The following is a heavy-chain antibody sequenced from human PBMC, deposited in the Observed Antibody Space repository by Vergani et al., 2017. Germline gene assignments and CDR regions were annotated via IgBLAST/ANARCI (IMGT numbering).Heavy chain of an antibody. CDR1: GVSISSYY. Sequence: QVQLQESGPGLVKPSETLSLTCTVSGVSISSYYWSWIRQPAGKGLEWIGRIYTSGSTNYNPSLKSRVTMSVDTSKNQFSLKLSSVTAADTAVYYCARVPGLLGYNKGVNWFDPWGQGTLVTVSS. CDR2: IYTSGST. V-gene: IGHV4-4*07. D-gene: IGHD1-1*01. J-gene: IGHJ5*02. CDR3: ARVPGLLGYNKGVNWFDP.